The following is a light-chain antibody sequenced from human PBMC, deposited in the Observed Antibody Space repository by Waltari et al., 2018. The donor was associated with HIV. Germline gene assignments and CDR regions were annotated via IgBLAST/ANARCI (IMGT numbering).Light chain of an antibody. J-gene: IGLJ2*01. CDR1: DVPYQY. CDR3: QVCDSSPGTVV. Sequence: SYEVTQTPSVSVSPGQTASIPSPGADVPYQYVCWYQQRPGQSPSLVMNEDSKRPSGIPERFSGSNSGNTATLTISGTQVTDEADYYCQVCDSSPGTVVFGGGTKLTVL. V-gene: IGLV3-1*01. CDR2: EDS.